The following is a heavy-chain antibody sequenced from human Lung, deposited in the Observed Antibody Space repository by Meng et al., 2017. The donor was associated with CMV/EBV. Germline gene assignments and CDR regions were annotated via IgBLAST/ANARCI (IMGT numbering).Heavy chain of an antibody. J-gene: IGHJ6*02. Sequence: SVKVSXKASGGTFSSYAISWVRQAPGQGLEWMGGIIPILGIANYAQKFQGRVTITADKSTSTAYMELSSLRSEDTAVYYCASLGYCSSTSCPFYYYYGMDVWGQGTTVTVS. V-gene: IGHV1-69*10. CDR2: IIPILGIA. CDR1: GGTFSSYA. D-gene: IGHD2-2*01. CDR3: ASLGYCSSTSCPFYYYYGMDV.